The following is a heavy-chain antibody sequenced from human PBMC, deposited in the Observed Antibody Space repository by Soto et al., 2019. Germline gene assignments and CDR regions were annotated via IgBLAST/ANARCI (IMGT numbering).Heavy chain of an antibody. Sequence: ASVKLSCKASGYSFTSYYMHWVRQAPGQGLEWMGIINPSGGSTSYAQKFQGRVTMTRDTSTSTVYMELSSLRSEDTAVYYCARVAITLSAFDIWGEGTIVTVSS. CDR2: INPSGGST. CDR1: GYSFTSYY. D-gene: IGHD1-20*01. J-gene: IGHJ3*02. V-gene: IGHV1-46*01. CDR3: ARVAITLSAFDI.